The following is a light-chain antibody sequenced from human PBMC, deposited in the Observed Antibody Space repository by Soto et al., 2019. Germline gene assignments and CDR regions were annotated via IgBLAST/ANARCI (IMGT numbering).Light chain of an antibody. V-gene: IGKV1-33*01. CDR2: DAS. CDR3: QQYNSYST. Sequence: DIQMTQSPSSLSASVGDGVTITFQAGQDISKYLNWYQQKPGKAPKLLIYDASNLETGVPSRFSGSGSGTEFTLTISSLQPDDFATYYCQQYNSYSTFGQGTKVDIK. CDR1: QDISKY. J-gene: IGKJ1*01.